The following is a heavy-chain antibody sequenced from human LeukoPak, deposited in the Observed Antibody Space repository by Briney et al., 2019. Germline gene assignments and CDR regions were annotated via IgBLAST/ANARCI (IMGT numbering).Heavy chain of an antibody. CDR1: GYIFIYYC. J-gene: IGHJ5*02. V-gene: IGHV1-18*03. Sequence: GASVKVSFKSSGYIFIYYCINWVRQAPGQGLEWVGWISAYNCKTNYAQKVQGRLTMATDTSTRTVYMELSCLRSEDMAVYYCARGKRDYYDSSGYCDPWGQGTLVTVSS. D-gene: IGHD3-22*01. CDR2: ISAYNCKT. CDR3: ARGKRDYYDSSGYCDP.